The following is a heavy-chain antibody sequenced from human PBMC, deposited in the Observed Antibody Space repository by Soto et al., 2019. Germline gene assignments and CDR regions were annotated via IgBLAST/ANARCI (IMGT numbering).Heavy chain of an antibody. CDR3: ARAEGGYCSSTSCPGYYYGMDV. Sequence: QVQLVQSGAEVKKPGSSVKVSCEASGGTFSSYAISWVRQAPGQGLEWMGGIIPIFGTANYAQKFQGRVTITADESTSTAYMELSSLRSEDTAVYYCARAEGGYCSSTSCPGYYYGMDVWGQGTTVTVSS. CDR2: IIPIFGTA. J-gene: IGHJ6*02. CDR1: GGTFSSYA. D-gene: IGHD2-2*01. V-gene: IGHV1-69*01.